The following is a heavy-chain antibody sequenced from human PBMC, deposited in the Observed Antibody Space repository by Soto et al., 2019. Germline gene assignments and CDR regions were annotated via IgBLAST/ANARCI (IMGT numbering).Heavy chain of an antibody. J-gene: IGHJ4*02. CDR3: AIVYNCNYSL. V-gene: IGHV4-31*03. D-gene: IGHD1-1*01. CDR2: IYYRGST. CDR1: GGSISSGGYY. Sequence: QVQLQESGPGLVKPSQTLSLTCTVSGGSISSGGYYWGWIRQHPGKVLEWIGYIYYRGSTYYNPSLTSRVTISVDTSKNTCSLKLSSVTAADTAVYCYAIVYNCNYSLWGQGTLVTVS.